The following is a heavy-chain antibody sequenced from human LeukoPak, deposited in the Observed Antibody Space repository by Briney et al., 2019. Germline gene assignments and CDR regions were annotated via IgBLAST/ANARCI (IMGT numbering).Heavy chain of an antibody. Sequence: GGSLRLSCAASGFTFSSYWMSWVRQAPGKGLEWVSAISGSGGSTYYADSVKGRFTISRDNSKNTLYLQMNSLRAEDTAVYYCAKPAAGTFIPAEYFQHWGQGTLVTVSS. CDR1: GFTFSSYW. V-gene: IGHV3-23*01. D-gene: IGHD6-13*01. J-gene: IGHJ1*01. CDR2: ISGSGGST. CDR3: AKPAAGTFIPAEYFQH.